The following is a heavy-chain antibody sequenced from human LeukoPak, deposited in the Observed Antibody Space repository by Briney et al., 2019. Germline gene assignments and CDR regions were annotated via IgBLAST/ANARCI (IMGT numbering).Heavy chain of an antibody. CDR2: TWYDGSIK. CDR1: GFIFSSYG. Sequence: GGSLRLSCAASGFIFSSYGMHWVRQAPGKGLEWVALTWYDGSIKYYADSVKGRFTISRDNSKNTLYLQMNSLRAEDTAVYYCAKGLDSSGWYSDYWGQGTLVTVSS. D-gene: IGHD6-19*01. J-gene: IGHJ4*02. CDR3: AKGLDSSGWYSDY. V-gene: IGHV3-33*06.